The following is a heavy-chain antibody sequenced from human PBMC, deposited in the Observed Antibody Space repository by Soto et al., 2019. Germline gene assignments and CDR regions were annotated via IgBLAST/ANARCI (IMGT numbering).Heavy chain of an antibody. J-gene: IGHJ6*02. Sequence: SETLSLTCTVSGGSISSGGYYWSWIRQHPGKGLEWIGYIYYSGSTYYNPSLKSRVTISVDTSKNQFSLKLSSVTAADTGVYYCARDSSSAARMDVWGQGTTVTVSS. D-gene: IGHD6-6*01. CDR3: ARDSSSAARMDV. V-gene: IGHV4-31*03. CDR1: GGSISSGGYY. CDR2: IYYSGST.